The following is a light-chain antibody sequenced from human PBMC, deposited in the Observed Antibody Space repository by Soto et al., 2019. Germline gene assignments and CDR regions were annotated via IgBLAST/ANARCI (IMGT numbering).Light chain of an antibody. J-gene: IGKJ1*01. CDR1: QSVVTSY. Sequence: EVVLTQSPGTLSLSPGEGATLSCRASQSVVTSYLGWYQQKYGPSPRLLIYGALYRAPGIPDRFSGSGSRKEFTLTINRLESEDFALYYCQSYNNSLRTSGRGTKVEIK. CDR2: GAL. CDR3: QSYNNSLRT. V-gene: IGKV3-20*01.